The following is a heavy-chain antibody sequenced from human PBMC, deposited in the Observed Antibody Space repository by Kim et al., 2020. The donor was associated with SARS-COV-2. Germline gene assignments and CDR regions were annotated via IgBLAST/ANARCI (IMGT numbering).Heavy chain of an antibody. CDR2: T. J-gene: IGHJ4*02. Sequence: TYHEDSVKGRLTISRANSKNTLFLQMNSLRAEDTAIYYCAEGSQLLSFAYWGQGTLVTVSS. D-gene: IGHD2-2*01. CDR3: AEGSQLLSFAY. V-gene: IGHV3-23*01.